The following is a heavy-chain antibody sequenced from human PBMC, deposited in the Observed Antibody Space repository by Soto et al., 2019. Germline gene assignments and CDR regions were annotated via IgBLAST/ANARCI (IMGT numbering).Heavy chain of an antibody. V-gene: IGHV3-30*18. CDR3: AKDRSAAGNDWFDP. CDR2: ISYDGSNE. J-gene: IGHJ5*02. CDR1: GFTFSSCG. D-gene: IGHD6-13*01. Sequence: QVQLVESGGGVVQPGRSLRLSCAASGFTFSSCGMHWVRQAPGKGLEWVAVISYDGSNEYYADSVKGRFTISRDNSKNTLYLQMNSLRAEDTAVYYCAKDRSAAGNDWFDPWGQGTLVTVSS.